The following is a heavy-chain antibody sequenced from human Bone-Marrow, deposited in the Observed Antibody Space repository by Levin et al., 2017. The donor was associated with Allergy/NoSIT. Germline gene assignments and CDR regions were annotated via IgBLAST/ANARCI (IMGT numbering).Heavy chain of an antibody. V-gene: IGHV1-69*13. CDR3: LTNFGS. CDR1: GGTFSAHI. J-gene: IGHJ4*02. CDR2: IIPMFATP. Sequence: ASVKVSCKVSGGTFSAHIINWVRQAPGQGLEWLGGIIPMFATPNYAQKFQDRVSISADESTSTAYMEMNRLTSHETAIYFCLTNFGSWGQGTLVTVSS.